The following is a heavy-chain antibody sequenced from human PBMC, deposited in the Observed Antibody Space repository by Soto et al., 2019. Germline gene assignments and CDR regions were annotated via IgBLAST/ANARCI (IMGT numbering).Heavy chain of an antibody. D-gene: IGHD2-15*01. J-gene: IGHJ4*02. Sequence: QITLKESGPTLVKPTQTLTLTCTFSGFSLSTSGVGVGWIRQPPGKALEWLALIYWNDDKRYSPSLKSRLTIPKDTSKNQVVLTMPNMDPVDTATYYCAHTMICSGGSCYFDYWGQGTLVTVSS. CDR2: IYWNDDK. CDR1: GFSLSTSGVG. CDR3: AHTMICSGGSCYFDY. V-gene: IGHV2-5*01.